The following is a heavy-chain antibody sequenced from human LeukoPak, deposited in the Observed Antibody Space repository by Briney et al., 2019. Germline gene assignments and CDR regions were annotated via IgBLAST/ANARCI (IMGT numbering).Heavy chain of an antibody. CDR2: ISAYDGNT. CDR1: GYTFTSYG. D-gene: IGHD2-2*01. Sequence: ASVKVSCKASGYTFTSYGISWVRQAPGQGRGGMGWISAYDGNTNYAQKLQGRVTMTTDTSTSTAYMELRSLRSDDTAVYYCARVSGQLLSYSVYWGQGTLVTVSS. V-gene: IGHV1-18*01. CDR3: ARVSGQLLSYSVY. J-gene: IGHJ4*02.